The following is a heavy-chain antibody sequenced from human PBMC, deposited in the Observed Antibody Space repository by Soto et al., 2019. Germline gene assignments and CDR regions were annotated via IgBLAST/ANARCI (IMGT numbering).Heavy chain of an antibody. CDR1: GFTVSSYA. D-gene: IGHD6-13*01. CDR3: AVRMYSPRWYHLDY. V-gene: IGHV3-23*01. J-gene: IGHJ4*02. Sequence: EMQLLESGGGLVQAGGSLRLSCAASGFTVSSYAMNWVRQAPGKGLEWVSGISASTYDADSVKGRFTISRDTSKNTFYLQMSILRAEDTALYFCAVRMYSPRWYHLDYWGQGTLVTVSS. CDR2: ISAST.